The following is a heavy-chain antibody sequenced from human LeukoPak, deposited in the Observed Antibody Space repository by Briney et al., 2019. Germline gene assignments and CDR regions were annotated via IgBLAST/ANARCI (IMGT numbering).Heavy chain of an antibody. CDR1: GGSISSYY. V-gene: IGHV4-59*01. CDR3: ARVPRSYYYYYYMDV. CDR2: IYYSGST. Sequence: SETLSLTCTVSGGSISSYYWSWIRQPSGKGLEWIGYIYYSGSTNYNPSLKSRVTISVDTSKNQFSLKLSSVTAADTAVYYCARVPRSYYYYYYMDVWGKGTTVTVSS. J-gene: IGHJ6*03.